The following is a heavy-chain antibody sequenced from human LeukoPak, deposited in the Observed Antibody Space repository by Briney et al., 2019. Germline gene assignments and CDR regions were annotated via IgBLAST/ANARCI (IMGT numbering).Heavy chain of an antibody. CDR2: INHSGST. CDR1: GGSFSGYY. D-gene: IGHD5-18*01. V-gene: IGHV4-34*01. J-gene: IGHJ6*03. Sequence: KPSETLSLTCAVYGGSFSGYYWSWIRQPPGKGLEWIGEINHSGSTNYNPSLKSRVTISVDTSKNQFSLKLSSVTAADTAVYYCARARGYSYGYIGYYYYYMDVWGKGTTVTVSS. CDR3: ARARGYSYGYIGYYYYYMDV.